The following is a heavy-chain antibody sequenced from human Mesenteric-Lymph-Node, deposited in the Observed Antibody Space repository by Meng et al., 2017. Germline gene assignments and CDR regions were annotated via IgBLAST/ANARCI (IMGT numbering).Heavy chain of an antibody. V-gene: IGHV3-9*01. D-gene: IGHD6-19*01. J-gene: IGHJ6*02. CDR2: ISWNSGSI. Sequence: GGSLRLSYAASGFTFDDYAMHWVRQAPGKGLEWVSGISWNSGSIGYADSVKGRFTISRDNAKNSLYLQMNSLRAEDTALYYCAKDMAVAGHPVLKYYYYYYGMDVWGQGTTVTVSS. CDR1: GFTFDDYA. CDR3: AKDMAVAGHPVLKYYYYYYGMDV.